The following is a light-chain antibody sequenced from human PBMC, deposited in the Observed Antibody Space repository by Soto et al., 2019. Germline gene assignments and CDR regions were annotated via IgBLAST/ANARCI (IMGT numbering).Light chain of an antibody. CDR2: DVS. V-gene: IGLV2-14*01. J-gene: IGLJ1*01. CDR1: SSDVGGYNY. Sequence: QSALTQPASESGSPGQSITISCTGTSSDVGGYNYVSWYQQHPGKAPKLMIYDVSNRPSGVSNRFSGSKSGNTASLTISGLQAEDEADYYCSSYTSSSTNVFGTGTKLTVL. CDR3: SSYTSSSTNV.